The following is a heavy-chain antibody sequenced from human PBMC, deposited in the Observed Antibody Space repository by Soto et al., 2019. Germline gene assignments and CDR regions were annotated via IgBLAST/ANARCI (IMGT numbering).Heavy chain of an antibody. CDR3: SNPGAVVAAGKSNSGVLWLDP. V-gene: IGHV3-30*18. Sequence: GGSLRLSCAASGFTFSSYGMHWVRQAPGKGLEWVAVISYDGSNKYYADSVKGRFTISRDNSKNTLYLQMNSLRAEDTAVYYFSNPGAVVAAGKSNSGVLWLDPWGKGTMVAVAS. J-gene: IGHJ5*02. CDR2: ISYDGSNK. D-gene: IGHD6-13*01. CDR1: GFTFSSYG.